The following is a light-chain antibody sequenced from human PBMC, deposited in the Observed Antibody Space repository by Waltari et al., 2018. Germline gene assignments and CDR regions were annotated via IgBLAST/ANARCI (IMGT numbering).Light chain of an antibody. CDR1: ASDIGIYNY. CDR3: SSFSKTATPVL. J-gene: IGLJ2*01. CDR2: SVT. Sequence: QSALTQPASVAGSPGQSITIPCTGSASDIGIYNYVSWYQQHPGGAPKLILYSVTNRPSGSSSRFSGSRSGDTASLTISGLQAEDEALYFCSSFSKTATPVLFGGGTKVTVL. V-gene: IGLV2-14*03.